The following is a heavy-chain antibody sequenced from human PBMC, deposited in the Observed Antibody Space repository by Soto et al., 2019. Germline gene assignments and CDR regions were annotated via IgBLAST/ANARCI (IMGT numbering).Heavy chain of an antibody. D-gene: IGHD3-10*02. V-gene: IGHV2-5*02. CDR3: AHFTLVFFFQAEDGIRDVRSVSAFLLNRSSDL. CDR2: IYWDDDK. J-gene: IGHJ2*01. Sequence: VGWIRQPPGKALEWLALIYWDDDKRYSPSLKSRLTITKDTSKNQVVLTMTNMDPVDTATYYCAHFTLVFFFQAEDGIRDVRSVSAFLLNRSSDL.